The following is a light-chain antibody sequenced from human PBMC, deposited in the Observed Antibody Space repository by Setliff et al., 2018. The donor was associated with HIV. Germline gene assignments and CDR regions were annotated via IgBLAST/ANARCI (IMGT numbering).Light chain of an antibody. CDR1: TSNVGGYKY. Sequence: LTQPPSVSGSPGQSVNISCTGTTSNVGGYKYVSWYQQHPGKPPKVVIYDVAERPSGVPDRFSAFKSGNTASLTISGLQADDEADYFCCSYAGRYTWVFGGGTKVTVL. CDR3: CSYAGRYTWV. V-gene: IGLV2-11*01. CDR2: DVA. J-gene: IGLJ3*02.